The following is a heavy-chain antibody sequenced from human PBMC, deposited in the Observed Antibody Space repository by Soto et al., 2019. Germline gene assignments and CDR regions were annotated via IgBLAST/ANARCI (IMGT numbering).Heavy chain of an antibody. CDR3: ARLYYYDSSGPRAGAFDI. V-gene: IGHV4-31*03. Sequence: SETLSLTCTVSGGSISSGGYYWSWIRQHPGKGLEWIGYIYHSGSTYYNPSLKSRVTISVDTSKNQFSLKLSSVTAADTAVYYCARLYYYDSSGPRAGAFDIWGQGTMVTVSS. J-gene: IGHJ3*02. D-gene: IGHD3-22*01. CDR2: IYHSGST. CDR1: GGSISSGGYY.